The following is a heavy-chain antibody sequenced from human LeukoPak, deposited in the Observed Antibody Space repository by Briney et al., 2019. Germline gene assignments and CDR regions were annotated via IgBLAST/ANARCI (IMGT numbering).Heavy chain of an antibody. J-gene: IGHJ5*02. CDR1: GGSISSHY. D-gene: IGHD2-2*01. V-gene: IGHV4-59*11. Sequence: SETLSLTCTVSGGSISSHYWSWIRQPPGKGLEWIGYIYYSGSTNYNPSLKSRVTISVDTSKNQFSLKLSSVTAADTAVYYCARVLLGCCSSTSCAGSTAFDPWGQGTLVTVSS. CDR3: ARVLLGCCSSTSCAGSTAFDP. CDR2: IYYSGST.